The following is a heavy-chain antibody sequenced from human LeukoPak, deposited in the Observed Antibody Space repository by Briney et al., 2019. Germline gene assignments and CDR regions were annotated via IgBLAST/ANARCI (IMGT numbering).Heavy chain of an antibody. V-gene: IGHV4-38-2*01. J-gene: IGHJ4*02. D-gene: IGHD6-19*01. CDR3: ARLEAVAGTDY. Sequence: SETLSLTCAVSGYSISSGYYWGWIRQPPGKGLEWIGSIYHSGSTYYNPSLKSQVTISVDTSKNQFSLKLSSVTAADTAVYYCARLEAVAGTDYWGQGTLVTVSS. CDR1: GYSISSGYY. CDR2: IYHSGST.